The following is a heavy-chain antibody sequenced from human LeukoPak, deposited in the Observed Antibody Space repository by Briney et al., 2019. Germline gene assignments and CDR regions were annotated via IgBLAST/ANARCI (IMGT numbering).Heavy chain of an antibody. J-gene: IGHJ4*02. Sequence: SETLSLTCAVYGGSFSGYYWSWIRQPPGKGLEWIGEINHSGSTNYNPSLKSRVTISVDTSKNQFSLKLSSVTAADTAVYYCASLSRNWGQGTLVTVSS. D-gene: IGHD6-13*01. V-gene: IGHV4-34*01. CDR1: GGSFSGYY. CDR3: ASLSRN. CDR2: INHSGST.